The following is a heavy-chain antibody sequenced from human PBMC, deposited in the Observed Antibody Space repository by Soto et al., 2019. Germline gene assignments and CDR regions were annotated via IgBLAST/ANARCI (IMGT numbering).Heavy chain of an antibody. Sequence: GGSLRLSCAASGFTFSSYYMAWVRQAPGKGLEWVSSIGGSDGRTFYAESVKGRFTISRDNSKNTLYLQINSLRAEDTAVYYCAKYEGKYFDSWGPGTLVTVSS. J-gene: IGHJ4*02. D-gene: IGHD2-8*01. CDR3: AKYEGKYFDS. CDR2: IGGSDGRT. V-gene: IGHV3-23*01. CDR1: GFTFSSYY.